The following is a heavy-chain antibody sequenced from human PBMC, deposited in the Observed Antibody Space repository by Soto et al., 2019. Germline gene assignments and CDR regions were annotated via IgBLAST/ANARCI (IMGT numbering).Heavy chain of an antibody. Sequence: QLQLQESGPGLVKPSETLSLTCTVSGGSISSSDDFWGWIRQSPGKGKEWIATIHYSGNTNYYNPTLKTRVTISGDSSKNQFSVRLSSVTAAETAVSYGARRTPGNGYIWGQGTMVTVSS. CDR1: GGSISSSDDF. D-gene: IGHD5-18*01. V-gene: IGHV4-39*01. CDR3: ARRTPGNGYI. J-gene: IGHJ3*01. CDR2: IHYSGNTN.